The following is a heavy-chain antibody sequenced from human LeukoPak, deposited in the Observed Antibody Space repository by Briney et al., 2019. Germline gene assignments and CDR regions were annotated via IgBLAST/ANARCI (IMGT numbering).Heavy chain of an antibody. V-gene: IGHV1-69*05. CDR1: GGTFSSYA. Sequence: ASVKVSCKASGGTFSSYAISWVRQAPGQGLEWMGRIIPIFGTANYAQKFQGRVTITTDESTSTAYMELSSLGSEDTAVYYCASSFSSGWYSSGGIDCWGQGTLVTVSS. D-gene: IGHD6-19*01. J-gene: IGHJ4*02. CDR2: IIPIFGTA. CDR3: ASSFSSGWYSSGGIDC.